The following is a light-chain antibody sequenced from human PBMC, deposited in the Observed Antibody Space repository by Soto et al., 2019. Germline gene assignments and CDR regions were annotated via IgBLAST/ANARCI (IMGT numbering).Light chain of an antibody. CDR2: RNN. CDR3: AAWDDSLSGYV. CDR1: RSNIGSNS. Sequence: QSVLTQPPSASGTPGQRVTISCSGSRSNIGSNSVYWYQQLPGTAPKLLIYRNNQPPSGVPERFSGSKSGTSASLAISGLRSDDEADYYCAAWDDSLSGYVFGTGPKLTVL. J-gene: IGLJ1*01. V-gene: IGLV1-47*01.